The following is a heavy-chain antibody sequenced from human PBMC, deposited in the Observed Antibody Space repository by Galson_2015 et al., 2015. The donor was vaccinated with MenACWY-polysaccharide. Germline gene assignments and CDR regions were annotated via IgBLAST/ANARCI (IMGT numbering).Heavy chain of an antibody. V-gene: IGHV3-23*01. CDR1: GFTFGNHP. D-gene: IGHD2-2*01. CDR2: SLDSGRGT. J-gene: IGHJ4*02. CDR3: VKGLGYCPRASCYEDY. Sequence: SLRLSCAGSGFTFGNHPMNWVRQAPGKGLEWVSVSLDSGRGTYYADSVKGRFSISRDISKYALYLQMNSLRVDDTAIYYCVKGLGYCPRASCYEDYWGQGTLVTVSS.